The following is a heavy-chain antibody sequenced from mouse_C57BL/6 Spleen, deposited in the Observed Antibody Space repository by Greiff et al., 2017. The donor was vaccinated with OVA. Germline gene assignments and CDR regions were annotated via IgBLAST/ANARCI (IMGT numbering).Heavy chain of an antibody. J-gene: IGHJ2*01. CDR2: IDPSDSYT. CDR3: ARRDYDAGYYFDY. V-gene: IGHV1-69*01. D-gene: IGHD2-4*01. Sequence: QVQLQQPGAELVMPGASVKLSCKASGYTFTSYWMHWVKQRPGQGLEWIGEIDPSDSYTNYNQKFKGKSTLTVDKSSSTAYMQLSSLTSEDSAVYYCARRDYDAGYYFDYWGQGTTLTVSS. CDR1: GYTFTSYW.